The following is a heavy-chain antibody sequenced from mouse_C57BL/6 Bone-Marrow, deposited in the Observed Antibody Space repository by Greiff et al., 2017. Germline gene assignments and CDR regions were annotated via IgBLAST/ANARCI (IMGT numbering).Heavy chain of an antibody. CDR2: IEPNSGGT. D-gene: IGHD1-1*01. CDR1: GYTFTSYW. Sequence: VQLQQPGAELVKPGASVKLSCKASGYTFTSYWMHWVKQRPGRGREWIGRIEPNSGGTKYNEKFKSKATLTVDKPSRTAYMQLSSLTSEDSAVYYCFMDYAMDYWGQGTSVTVSS. V-gene: IGHV1-72*01. J-gene: IGHJ4*01. CDR3: FMDYAMDY.